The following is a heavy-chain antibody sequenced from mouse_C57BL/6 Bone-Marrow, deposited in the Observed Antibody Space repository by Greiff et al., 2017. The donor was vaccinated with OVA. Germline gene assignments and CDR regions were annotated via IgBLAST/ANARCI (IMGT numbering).Heavy chain of an antibody. D-gene: IGHD2-3*01. CDR3: ARRDGPWFAY. Sequence: EVKLMESGGDLVKPGGSLKLSCAASGFTFSSYGMSWVRQTPDKRLEWVATISSGGSYTYYPDSVKGRFTISRDNAKNTLYLQMSSLKSEATAMYYCARRDGPWFAYWGQGTLVTVSA. V-gene: IGHV5-6*02. CDR1: GFTFSSYG. CDR2: ISSGGSYT. J-gene: IGHJ3*01.